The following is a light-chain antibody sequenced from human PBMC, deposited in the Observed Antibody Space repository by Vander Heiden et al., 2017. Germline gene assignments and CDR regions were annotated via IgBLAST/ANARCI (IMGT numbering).Light chain of an antibody. CDR2: AAS. Sequence: DIQMTQSPSSLSASVGDRVTITCRASQSIRNYLNWYQQKPGKAPKLLIYAASSLQSGVPSRFSGSGSGTDFTLTISSLQPEDFATYYCQQSYSTPRTFGQGTKVXVK. CDR1: QSIRNY. V-gene: IGKV1-39*01. J-gene: IGKJ1*01. CDR3: QQSYSTPRT.